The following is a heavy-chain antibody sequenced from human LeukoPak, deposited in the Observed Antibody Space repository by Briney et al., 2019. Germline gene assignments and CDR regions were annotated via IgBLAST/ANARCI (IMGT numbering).Heavy chain of an antibody. CDR3: AREAYDFWSGYNDYYYYYMDV. CDR2: ISSDYTI. J-gene: IGHJ6*03. Sequence: PGGSLRLSCAASGFTFSTYNMNWVRQAPGKGLEWVSFISSDYTIYYADSVKGRFTLSRDNAKNSVYLQMNSLRAEDTAVYYCAREAYDFWSGYNDYYYYYMDVWGKGTTVTVSS. V-gene: IGHV3-69-1*01. CDR1: GFTFSTYN. D-gene: IGHD3-3*01.